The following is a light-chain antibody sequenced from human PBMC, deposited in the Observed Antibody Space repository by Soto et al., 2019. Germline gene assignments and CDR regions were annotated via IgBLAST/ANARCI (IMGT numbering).Light chain of an antibody. CDR2: DAS. CDR1: QSVGSN. J-gene: IGKJ5*01. CDR3: QQYAVSPIT. Sequence: VLTQSPGTLSLSPGERATLSCRASQSVGSNLAWYQQKPGLPPTLLFSDASSRASGVPERFTGGGSGTDFTLTIRRLEPEDFALYYCQQYAVSPITFDQGTRLEIK. V-gene: IGKV3-20*01.